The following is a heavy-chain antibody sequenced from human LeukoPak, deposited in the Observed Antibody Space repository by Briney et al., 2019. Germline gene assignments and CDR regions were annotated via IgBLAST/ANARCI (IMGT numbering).Heavy chain of an antibody. V-gene: IGHV3-7*01. CDR1: GFTFSSYW. Sequence: GGSLRLSCAASGFTFSSYWMSWVRQAPGKGLERVANIKQDGSEKYYVDSVKGRFTISRDNAKNSLYLQMNSLRAEDTAVYYCARYPAGGGDAFDIWGQGTMVTVSS. D-gene: IGHD4-23*01. CDR2: IKQDGSEK. J-gene: IGHJ3*02. CDR3: ARYPAGGGDAFDI.